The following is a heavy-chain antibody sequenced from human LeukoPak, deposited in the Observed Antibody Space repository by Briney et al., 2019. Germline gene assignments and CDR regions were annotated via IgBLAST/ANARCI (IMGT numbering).Heavy chain of an antibody. CDR1: GGTFSSYA. V-gene: IGHV1-69*04. CDR3: ARYDYSNLDMAEYFQH. D-gene: IGHD4-11*01. Sequence: SVKVSCKASGGTFSSYAISWVRQAPGQGLEWMGRIIPILGIANYAQKFQGRVTITADKSTSTAYMELSSLRSEDTAVYYCARYDYSNLDMAEYFQHWGQGTLVAVSS. CDR2: IIPILGIA. J-gene: IGHJ1*01.